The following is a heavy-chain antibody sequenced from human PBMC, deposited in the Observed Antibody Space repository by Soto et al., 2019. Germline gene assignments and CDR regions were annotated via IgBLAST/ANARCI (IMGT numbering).Heavy chain of an antibody. CDR2: ISHDGSNK. Sequence: GGSLRLSCAASGFTFSSYGMHWVRQAPGKGLEWVAVISHDGSNKYYADSVKGRFTISRDNSKNTLYLQMNSLRAEDTAVYYCAKVPDYYYGMDVWGQGTTVTVSS. CDR1: GFTFSSYG. CDR3: AKVPDYYYGMDV. J-gene: IGHJ6*02. V-gene: IGHV3-30*18.